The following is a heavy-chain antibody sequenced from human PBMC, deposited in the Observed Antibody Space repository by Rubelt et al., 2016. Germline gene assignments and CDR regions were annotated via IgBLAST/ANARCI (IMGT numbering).Heavy chain of an antibody. Sequence: VQLVESGGGVVQPGRSLRLSCAASGFTFSNHSMNWVRQAPGKGLEWVSSLTSTSSYIYYADSVKGRFTISRDNAKNSLFLQMNSLRAEDTAVYYCARPWGYWGQGTLVTVSS. J-gene: IGHJ4*02. CDR3: ARPWGY. D-gene: IGHD7-27*01. CDR1: GFTFSNHS. CDR2: LTSTSSYI. V-gene: IGHV3-21*01.